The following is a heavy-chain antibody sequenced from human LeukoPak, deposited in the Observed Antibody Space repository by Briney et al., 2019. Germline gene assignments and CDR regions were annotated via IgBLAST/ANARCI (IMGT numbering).Heavy chain of an antibody. CDR1: GGSISSYY. J-gene: IGHJ6*02. CDR2: IYYSGST. Sequence: SETLSLTCTVSGGSISSYYWSWIRQPPGKGLEWIGYIYYSGSTNYNPSLKSRVTISVDTSKNQFSLKLSSVTAADTAVYYCARDKYVSLSPPDYGDYDDYGMDVWGQGTTVTVSS. V-gene: IGHV4-59*01. D-gene: IGHD4-17*01. CDR3: ARDKYVSLSPPDYGDYDDYGMDV.